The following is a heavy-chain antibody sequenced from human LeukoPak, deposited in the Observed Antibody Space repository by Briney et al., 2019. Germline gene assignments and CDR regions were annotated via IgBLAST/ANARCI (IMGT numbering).Heavy chain of an antibody. Sequence: SQTLSLTCTVSGGSISSGGYYWSWIREHPGKGLEWIGYIYYSGSTYYNPSLKSRVTISVDTSKTQFSLKLNSVTAADTAVYYCARDQTDYYDSSGYYRVRRGDAFDIWGQGTLVTVSS. CDR1: GGSISSGGYY. CDR2: IYYSGST. D-gene: IGHD3-22*01. J-gene: IGHJ3*02. V-gene: IGHV4-31*03. CDR3: ARDQTDYYDSSGYYRVRRGDAFDI.